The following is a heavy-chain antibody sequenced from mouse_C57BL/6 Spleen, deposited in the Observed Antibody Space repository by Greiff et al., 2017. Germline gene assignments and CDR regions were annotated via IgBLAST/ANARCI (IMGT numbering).Heavy chain of an antibody. Sequence: QVQLQQSGPELVKPGASVTISCKASGYAFSSSWMNWVKQRPGKGLEWIGRIYPGDGDTNYNGKFKGNATLTADKSYSTAYMQLSSLTSEDSAVYFCARLYGNYGGYFDYWGQGTTLTVSS. J-gene: IGHJ2*01. D-gene: IGHD2-10*02. CDR2: IYPGDGDT. CDR3: ARLYGNYGGYFDY. V-gene: IGHV1-82*01. CDR1: GYAFSSSW.